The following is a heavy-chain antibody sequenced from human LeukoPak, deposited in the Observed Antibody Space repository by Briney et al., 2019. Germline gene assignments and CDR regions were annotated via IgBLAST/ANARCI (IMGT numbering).Heavy chain of an antibody. J-gene: IGHJ3*02. Sequence: SETLSLTCTVSGGSITNTNYYWAWIRQPPGEGLEWIGSVYHSGITYYTPSLKSRVTISVDTSKNQFSLKLSSVTAADTAVYYCARGSGASYYSAFDIWGQGTMVTVS. CDR3: ARGSGASYYSAFDI. D-gene: IGHD1-26*01. CDR1: GGSITNTNYY. V-gene: IGHV4-39*07. CDR2: VYHSGIT.